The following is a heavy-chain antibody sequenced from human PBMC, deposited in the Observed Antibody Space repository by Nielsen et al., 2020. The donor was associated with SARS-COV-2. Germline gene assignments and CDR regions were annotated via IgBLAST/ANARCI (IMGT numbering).Heavy chain of an antibody. CDR2: ISGSGGST. J-gene: IGHJ1*01. CDR1: GFTFSKAW. CDR3: AKMSPPGIAVGTAEYFQH. Sequence: GGSLRLSCVASGFTFSKAWMSWVRQAPGKGLEWVSAISGSGGSTYYADSVKGRFTISRDKSKNTLYVLMNSLRAEDTAIYYCAKMSPPGIAVGTAEYFQHWGQGTLVTVSS. D-gene: IGHD6-19*01. V-gene: IGHV3-23*01.